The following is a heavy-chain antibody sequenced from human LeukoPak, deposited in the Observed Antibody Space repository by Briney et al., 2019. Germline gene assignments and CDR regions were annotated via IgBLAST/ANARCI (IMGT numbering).Heavy chain of an antibody. CDR3: AKDYYGSGSSSCGMDV. D-gene: IGHD3-10*01. Sequence: GGSLRLSCAASGFTFSSYAMSWVRQAPGKGLEWVSATSGSGGSTYYADSVKGRFTISRDNSKNTLYLQMNSLKTEDTAVYFCAKDYYGSGSSSCGMDVWGQGITVTVSS. CDR2: TSGSGGST. V-gene: IGHV3-23*01. J-gene: IGHJ6*02. CDR1: GFTFSSYA.